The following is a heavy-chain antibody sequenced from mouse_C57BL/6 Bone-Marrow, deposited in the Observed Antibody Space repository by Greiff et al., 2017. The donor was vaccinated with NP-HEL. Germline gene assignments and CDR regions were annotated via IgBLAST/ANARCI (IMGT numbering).Heavy chain of an antibody. CDR2: IDPANGNT. CDR3: AVPDVVTMTWFAY. D-gene: IGHD2-5*01. J-gene: IGHJ3*01. V-gene: IGHV14-3*01. Sequence: EVQGVESVAELVRPGASVKLSCTASGFNIKNTYMHWVKQRPEQGLEWIGRIDPANGNTKYAPKFQGKATITADTSSNTAYLQLSSLTSEDTAIYYCAVPDVVTMTWFAYWGQGTLVTVSA. CDR1: GFNIKNTY.